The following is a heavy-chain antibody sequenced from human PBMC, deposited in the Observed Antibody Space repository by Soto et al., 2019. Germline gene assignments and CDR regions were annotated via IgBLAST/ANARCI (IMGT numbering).Heavy chain of an antibody. D-gene: IGHD4-17*01. CDR1: GGTFSTFG. V-gene: IGHV1-69*13. CDR3: AKSAPMDAGDKYYYDF. J-gene: IGHJ4*02. Sequence: SVNVSCKASGGTFSTFGISWVRQAPGQGLEWMGGIIPFFGTARYSQRFEDRITITADESTNTVYMDLRSLTSEDTAIYYCAKSAPMDAGDKYYYDFWGQGALVTVSS. CDR2: IIPFFGTA.